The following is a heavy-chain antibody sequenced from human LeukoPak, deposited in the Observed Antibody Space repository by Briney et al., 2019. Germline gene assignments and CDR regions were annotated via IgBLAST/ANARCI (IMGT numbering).Heavy chain of an antibody. J-gene: IGHJ4*02. D-gene: IGHD6-13*01. CDR1: GFTFSAYG. CDR2: IRSDGSDK. V-gene: IGHV3-30*02. CDR3: AKTYSNSWYFDY. Sequence: GGSLRLSCVASGFTFSAYGMHWVRQAPGKGLEWVAFIRSDGSDKQYGDSVKGRFTISRDNSKNTLFLQMNSLRAEDTAVYYCAKTYSNSWYFDYWGQGTLVTVSS.